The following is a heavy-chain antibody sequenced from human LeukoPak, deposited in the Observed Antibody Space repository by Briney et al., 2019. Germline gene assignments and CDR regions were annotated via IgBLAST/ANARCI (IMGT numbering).Heavy chain of an antibody. Sequence: QPGGSLRLSCAASGFTFSSYAMSWVRQAPGKGLEWVSGISGSGGSTHYADSVKGRFTISRDNSRNTLYLQMNSPRAEDTAVYYCAILPGYSSGWYEVNYWGQGTLVTVSS. V-gene: IGHV3-23*01. CDR3: AILPGYSSGWYEVNY. J-gene: IGHJ4*02. CDR2: ISGSGGST. CDR1: GFTFSSYA. D-gene: IGHD6-13*01.